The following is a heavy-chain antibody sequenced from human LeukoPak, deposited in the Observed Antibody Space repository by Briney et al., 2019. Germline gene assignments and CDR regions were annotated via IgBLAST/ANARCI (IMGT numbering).Heavy chain of an antibody. CDR1: KFTFNSYA. D-gene: IGHD1-26*01. J-gene: IGHJ6*03. Sequence: GGSPRLSCAASKFTFNSYAMSWVRQAPGKGLEWVSAISGSGGSTYYADSVKGRFTISRDNSKNTLYLQMNSLRAEDTAVYYCAKVLEGATDYYYYYYMDVWGKGTTVTVSS. CDR3: AKVLEGATDYYYYYYMDV. CDR2: ISGSGGST. V-gene: IGHV3-23*01.